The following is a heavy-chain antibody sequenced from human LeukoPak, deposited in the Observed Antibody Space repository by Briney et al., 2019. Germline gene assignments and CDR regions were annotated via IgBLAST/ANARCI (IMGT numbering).Heavy chain of an antibody. D-gene: IGHD1-26*01. CDR1: GFTFSSYS. Sequence: GGSLRLSCAASGFTFSSYSTNWVRQAPGKGLEWVSYISSSSSTIYYADSVKGRFTISRDNAKNSLYLQMNSLRAEDTAVYYCASGGPSGSYRAPWFLGGKAFDIWGQGTMVTVSS. V-gene: IGHV3-48*04. J-gene: IGHJ3*02. CDR3: ASGGPSGSYRAPWFLGGKAFDI. CDR2: ISSSSSTI.